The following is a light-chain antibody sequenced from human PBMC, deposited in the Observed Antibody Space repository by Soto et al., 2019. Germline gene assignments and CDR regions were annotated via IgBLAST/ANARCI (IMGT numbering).Light chain of an antibody. Sequence: EIVMTQSPATLSVSPGERATLSCRASQSVSSNLAWYQQKPCQAPRLLIYGASTRATGIPARFSGSGSGTAFTLTISSLQSEDFAVYYCQQYNNWPRTFGQGTKVEIK. V-gene: IGKV3-15*01. CDR3: QQYNNWPRT. J-gene: IGKJ1*01. CDR2: GAS. CDR1: QSVSSN.